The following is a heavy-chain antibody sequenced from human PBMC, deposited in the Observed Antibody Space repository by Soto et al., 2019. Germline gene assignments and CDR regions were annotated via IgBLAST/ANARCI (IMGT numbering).Heavy chain of an antibody. CDR1: GGSIISYY. D-gene: IGHD3-10*01. Sequence: PLETMSLTCTVSGGSIISYYLGWIRQPPGKGLEWIGYIYYSGSTNYNPSLKSRVTISVDTSKNQFSLKLSSVTAADTAVYYCARSLWFGELLPYYYYYGMDVWGQGTTVTVSS. V-gene: IGHV4-59*08. CDR2: IYYSGST. J-gene: IGHJ6*02. CDR3: ARSLWFGELLPYYYYYGMDV.